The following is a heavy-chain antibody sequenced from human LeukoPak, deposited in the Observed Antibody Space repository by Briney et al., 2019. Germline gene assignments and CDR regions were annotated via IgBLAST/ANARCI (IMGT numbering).Heavy chain of an antibody. Sequence: GGSLRLSCAASGFTFDDYAMHWVRQAPGKGLEWVSGISWNSGSIGYADSVKGRFTISRDNAKNSLYLQMNSLRAEDTALYYCAKESLLRYSGSHIDYWGQGTLVTVSS. CDR1: GFTFDDYA. V-gene: IGHV3-9*01. CDR2: ISWNSGSI. CDR3: AKESLLRYSGSHIDY. J-gene: IGHJ4*02. D-gene: IGHD1-26*01.